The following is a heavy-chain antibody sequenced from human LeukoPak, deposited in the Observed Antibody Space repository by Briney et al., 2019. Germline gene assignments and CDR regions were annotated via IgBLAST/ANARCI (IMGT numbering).Heavy chain of an antibody. CDR3: AKTMGAIDHDY. CDR2: MNPNSGNT. Sequence: ASVKVSCKASGYTFASYDINWVRQATGQGLEWMGWMNPNSGNTGYAQKFQGRVTITRNTSISTAYMELSSLRSEDTAVYYCAKTMGAIDHDYWGQGTLVTVSS. D-gene: IGHD1-26*01. CDR1: GYTFASYD. V-gene: IGHV1-8*03. J-gene: IGHJ4*02.